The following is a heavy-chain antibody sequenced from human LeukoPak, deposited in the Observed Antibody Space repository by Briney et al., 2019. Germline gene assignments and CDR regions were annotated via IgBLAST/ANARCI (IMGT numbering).Heavy chain of an antibody. Sequence: QAGGSLRLSCAASGFTFSTYVIHWVRQAPGKGLEWEALIWHDGSNKYYGDSVKDRFTISRDNSKNTLYLQMDSLRDEDTAVYYCARDRGYTYGHPLDYWGQGTLVTVSS. V-gene: IGHV3-33*01. CDR1: GFTFSTYV. D-gene: IGHD5-18*01. CDR2: IWHDGSNK. J-gene: IGHJ4*02. CDR3: ARDRGYTYGHPLDY.